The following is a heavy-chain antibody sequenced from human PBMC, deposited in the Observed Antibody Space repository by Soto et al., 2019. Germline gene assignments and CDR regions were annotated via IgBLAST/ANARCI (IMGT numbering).Heavy chain of an antibody. CDR1: GYTFVDYA. J-gene: IGHJ5*02. D-gene: IGHD3-22*01. V-gene: IGHV1-3*01. CDR3: TREAVVAENWFDP. CDR2: MNPKTGNI. Sequence: ASVKVSCKASGYTFVDYALHWVRQAPGQGLEWVGWMNPKTGNIKSSHKFEDRVSITRDTATSTAYMELSGLRSEDTAVYFCTREAVVAENWFDPWGQGTLVTVSS.